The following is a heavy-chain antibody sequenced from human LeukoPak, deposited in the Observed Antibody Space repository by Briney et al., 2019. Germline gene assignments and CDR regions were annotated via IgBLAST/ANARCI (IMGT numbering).Heavy chain of an antibody. D-gene: IGHD6-6*01. CDR1: GYTFTGYY. Sequence: VASVKVSCKASGYTFTGYYMHWVRQAPGQGLEWMGWINPNSGGTNYAQKFQGRVTMTRDTSISTAYMELSRLRSDDTAVYYCARVGWYSSSSGLDYWGQGTLVTVSS. V-gene: IGHV1-2*02. J-gene: IGHJ4*02. CDR2: INPNSGGT. CDR3: ARVGWYSSSSGLDY.